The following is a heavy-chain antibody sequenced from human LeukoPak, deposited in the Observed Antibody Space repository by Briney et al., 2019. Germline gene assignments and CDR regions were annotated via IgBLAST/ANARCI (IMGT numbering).Heavy chain of an antibody. CDR1: RGSFSGYY. Sequence: PSETLSLTCAVYRGSFSGYYWSWIRQPPGKGLEWIGEINHSGSTNYNPSLKSRVTISVDTSKNQFSLKLSSVTAADTAVYYCARVSITMVRGVIIFRYYYYYVDVWGKGTTVTVSS. CDR3: ARVSITMVRGVIIFRYYYYYVDV. J-gene: IGHJ6*03. V-gene: IGHV4-34*01. D-gene: IGHD3-10*01. CDR2: INHSGST.